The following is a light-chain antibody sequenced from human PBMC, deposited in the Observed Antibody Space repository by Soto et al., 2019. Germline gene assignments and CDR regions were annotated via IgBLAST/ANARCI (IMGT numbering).Light chain of an antibody. J-gene: IGKJ2*01. CDR1: QTVTTNY. Sequence: ETVLTQSPGTLSLSPGETATLSCRASQTVTTNYLAWYQQKPDQAPRLLIYGASSRATGIPDRFSGSGSGTDFTLTISRLEPEDFAVYYCQQYGSSVFTFGHGTKLEIK. V-gene: IGKV3-20*01. CDR2: GAS. CDR3: QQYGSSVFT.